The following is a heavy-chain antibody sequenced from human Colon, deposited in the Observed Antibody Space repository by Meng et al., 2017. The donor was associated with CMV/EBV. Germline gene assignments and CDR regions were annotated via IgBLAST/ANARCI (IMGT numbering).Heavy chain of an antibody. V-gene: IGHV3-23*03. CDR3: AKWRGYGNGMDV. CDR1: GFTFTTYS. D-gene: IGHD2-15*01. CDR2: VHSGDRRT. Sequence: GESLKISCAASGFTFTTYSMAWVRQAPGKGLEWVSIVHSGDRRTQYADSVKGRFTISRDDSKSTVHLQMSSLRAEDTATYYCAKWRGYGNGMDVWGQGTTVTVSS. J-gene: IGHJ6*02.